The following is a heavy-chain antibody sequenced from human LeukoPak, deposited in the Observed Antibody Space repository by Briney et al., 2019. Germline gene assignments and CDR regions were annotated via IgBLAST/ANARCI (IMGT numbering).Heavy chain of an antibody. CDR2: ISWNSGSI. CDR1: GFTFDDYA. V-gene: IGHV3-9*01. D-gene: IGHD6-13*01. J-gene: IGHJ6*02. Sequence: GGSLRLSCAASGFTFDDYAMHWVRQAPGKGLEWVSGISWNSGSIGYADSVKGRFTISRDNAKNSLYLQMNSLRAEDTALYYCAKSSGYSSSGYGMDVWGQGTTVTVSS. CDR3: AKSSGYSSSGYGMDV.